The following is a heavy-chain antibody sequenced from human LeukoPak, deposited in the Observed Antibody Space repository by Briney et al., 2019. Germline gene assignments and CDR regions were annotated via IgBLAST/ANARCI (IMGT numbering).Heavy chain of an antibody. CDR3: ARLTYYYDSSGYYPLLDY. CDR2: IYYSGST. D-gene: IGHD3-22*01. CDR1: GGSISSGDYY. J-gene: IGHJ4*02. Sequence: KASETLSLTCTVSGGSISSGDYYWSGIRQPPGKGLEWIGYIYYSGSTYYNPSLKSRVTISVDTSKNQFSLKLSSVTAADTAVYYCARLTYYYDSSGYYPLLDYWGQGTLVTVSS. V-gene: IGHV4-30-4*08.